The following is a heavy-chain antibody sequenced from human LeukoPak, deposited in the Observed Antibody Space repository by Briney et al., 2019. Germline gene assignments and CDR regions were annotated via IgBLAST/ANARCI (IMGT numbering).Heavy chain of an antibody. J-gene: IGHJ3*02. CDR2: INPNSGGT. CDR3: ARRTGFFDAFDI. CDR1: GYTFTGYY. D-gene: IGHD7-27*01. V-gene: IGHV1-2*02. Sequence: ASVKVSCKASGYTFTGYYMHWVRQAPGQGLEWMGWINPNSGGTNYAQKFRGRVTVTRDTSISTAYMELSRLRSDDTAVYYCARRTGFFDAFDIWGQGTMVTVSS.